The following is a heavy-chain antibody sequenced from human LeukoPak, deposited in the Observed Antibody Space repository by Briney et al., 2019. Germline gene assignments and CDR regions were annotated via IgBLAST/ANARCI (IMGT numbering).Heavy chain of an antibody. J-gene: IGHJ6*03. CDR2: IYTSGST. V-gene: IGHV4-4*07. CDR3: ARVRKQQLTLYYYYYMDV. D-gene: IGHD6-13*01. Sequence: GSLRLSCAASGFTFSSYSMSWIRQPAGKGLEWIGRIYTSGSTNYNPSLKSRVTISVDTSKNQFSLKLSSVTAADTAVYYCARVRKQQLTLYYYYYMDVWGKGTTVTISS. CDR1: GFTFSSYS.